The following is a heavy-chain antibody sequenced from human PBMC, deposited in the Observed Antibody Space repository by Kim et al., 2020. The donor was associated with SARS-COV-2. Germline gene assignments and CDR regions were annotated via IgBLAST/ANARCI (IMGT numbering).Heavy chain of an antibody. Sequence: GNTNYAQKLQGRVTMTTDTSTSTAYMELRSLRSDDTAVYYCARDRSGSDYWGQGTLVTVSS. D-gene: IGHD5-12*01. J-gene: IGHJ4*02. V-gene: IGHV1-18*01. CDR3: ARDRSGSDY. CDR2: GNT.